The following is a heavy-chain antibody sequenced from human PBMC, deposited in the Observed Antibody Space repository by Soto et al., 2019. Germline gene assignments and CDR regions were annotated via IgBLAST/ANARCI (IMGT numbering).Heavy chain of an antibody. CDR1: GFTFSNFA. D-gene: IGHD4-17*01. Sequence: EVQLLESGGALVQSGGSLRLSCAASGFTFSNFAMSWVRQAPVKGLEWVSGISGRGDNKDHGDSVKGRFTISRENSKNQLYLQMNSLRAEDKAVYYCGKGSDYFLKGTPCRKVQYYYYYMDVWGKGTKVTVSS. CDR2: ISGRGDNK. V-gene: IGHV3-23*01. J-gene: IGHJ6*03. CDR3: GKGSDYFLKGTPCRKVQYYYYYMDV.